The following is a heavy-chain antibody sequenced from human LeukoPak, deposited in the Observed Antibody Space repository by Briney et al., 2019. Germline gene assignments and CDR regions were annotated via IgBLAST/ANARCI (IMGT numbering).Heavy chain of an antibody. CDR1: GFTFSSYG. V-gene: IGHV3-30*18. Sequence: GGSLRLSCAASGFTFSSYGMHWVRQAPGKGLEWVAVISYDGSNKYYADSVKGRFTISRDISKNTLYLQMNSLRAEDTAVYYCAKDLITMIGTGFCDIWGQGTMVTVSS. D-gene: IGHD3-22*01. CDR2: ISYDGSNK. CDR3: AKDLITMIGTGFCDI. J-gene: IGHJ3*02.